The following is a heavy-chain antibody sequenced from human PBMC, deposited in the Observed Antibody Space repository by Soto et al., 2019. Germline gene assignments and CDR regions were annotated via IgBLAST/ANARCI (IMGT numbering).Heavy chain of an antibody. CDR3: AKDIAGAFDY. D-gene: IGHD6-25*01. Sequence: EVQLVESGGGLVQPGRSLRLSCAASGFTFDAYAMHWVRQAPGKGLEWVSGISWNSGSIGYADSVKGRFTISRDNAKNSLYLQMNSLRAEDTALYYCAKDIAGAFDYWGQGTLVTVSS. J-gene: IGHJ4*02. CDR2: ISWNSGSI. V-gene: IGHV3-9*01. CDR1: GFTFDAYA.